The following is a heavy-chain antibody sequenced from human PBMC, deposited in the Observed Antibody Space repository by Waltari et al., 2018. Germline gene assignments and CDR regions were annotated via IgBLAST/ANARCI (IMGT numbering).Heavy chain of an antibody. CDR1: GYTFTSYD. CDR2: IIPIFGTA. Sequence: QVQLVQSGAEVKKPGASVKVSCKASGYTFTSYDSNWVRQATGQGLEWMGGIIPIFGTANYAQKFQGRVTITADESTSTAYMELSSLRSEDTAVYYCARGSGSLPFDYWGQGTLVTVSS. D-gene: IGHD1-26*01. CDR3: ARGSGSLPFDY. V-gene: IGHV1-69*01. J-gene: IGHJ4*02.